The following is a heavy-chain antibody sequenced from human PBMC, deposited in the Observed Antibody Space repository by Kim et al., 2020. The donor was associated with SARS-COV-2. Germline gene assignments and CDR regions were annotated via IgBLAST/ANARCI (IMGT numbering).Heavy chain of an antibody. Sequence: ASVKVSCKASGYTFTSYGISWVRQAPGQGLEWMGWISAYNGNTNYAQKLQGRVTMTTDTSTSTAYMELRSLRSDDTAVYYCARDQVKYYCSSTSCHYYYYGMDVWGQGTTVTVSS. V-gene: IGHV1-18*01. D-gene: IGHD2-2*01. J-gene: IGHJ6*02. CDR2: ISAYNGNT. CDR3: ARDQVKYYCSSTSCHYYYYGMDV. CDR1: GYTFTSYG.